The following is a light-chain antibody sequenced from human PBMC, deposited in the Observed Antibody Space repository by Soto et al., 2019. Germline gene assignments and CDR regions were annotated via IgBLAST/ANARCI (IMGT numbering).Light chain of an antibody. V-gene: IGKV3-11*01. CDR3: QQRVNWPPT. Sequence: EVVMTQSPARLSLSPGERATLSCRAGQSVSDYLAWYRQKPGQPPRLLFFDASNRATGVPDRFSAGGSGTDFTLIISSLEPEDFAVYYCQQRVNWPPTFGGGTKVEI. J-gene: IGKJ4*01. CDR1: QSVSDY. CDR2: DAS.